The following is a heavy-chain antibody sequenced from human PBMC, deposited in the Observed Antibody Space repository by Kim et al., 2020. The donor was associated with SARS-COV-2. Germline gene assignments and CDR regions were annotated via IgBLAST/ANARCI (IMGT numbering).Heavy chain of an antibody. CDR3: AKAGQRLVWGYFDY. Sequence: GGSLRLSCTASGFTFSSYAMTWVRQAPGKGLEWVSGISDSGGRTYYADSVKGRFTISRDNSKNTLYLQISTLSAEDTALYYCAKAGQRLVWGYFDYWFQG. J-gene: IGHJ4*02. V-gene: IGHV3-23*01. CDR2: ISDSGGRT. D-gene: IGHD6-13*01. CDR1: GFTFSSYA.